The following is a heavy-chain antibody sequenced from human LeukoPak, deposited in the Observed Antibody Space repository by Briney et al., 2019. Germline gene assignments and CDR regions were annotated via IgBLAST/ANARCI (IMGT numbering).Heavy chain of an antibody. CDR1: GGSISSGGYY. Sequence: SQTLSLTCTVSGGSISSGGYYWSWIRQPPGKGLEWIGYIYHSGSTYYNPSLKSRVTISVDRSKNQFSLKLSSVTAADTAVYYCAVRYYDFWSGYAFVDYWGQGTLVTVSS. V-gene: IGHV4-30-2*01. D-gene: IGHD3-3*01. CDR2: IYHSGST. CDR3: AVRYYDFWSGYAFVDY. J-gene: IGHJ4*02.